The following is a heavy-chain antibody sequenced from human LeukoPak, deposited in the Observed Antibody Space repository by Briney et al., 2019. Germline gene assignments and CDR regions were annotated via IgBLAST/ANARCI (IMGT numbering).Heavy chain of an antibody. D-gene: IGHD1-26*01. J-gene: IGHJ5*02. Sequence: SETLSLTCAVSGGSLSSYDWSWIRPPPGKGLEWIGHLYYCGTTNYNAPLKSRLSVSVDTSNNQFSLKRGSVTAADTAVYYCARIHGRWFDPWGQGTVVTVSS. CDR3: ARIHGRWFDP. CDR1: GGSLSSYD. V-gene: IGHV4-59*12. CDR2: LYYCGTT.